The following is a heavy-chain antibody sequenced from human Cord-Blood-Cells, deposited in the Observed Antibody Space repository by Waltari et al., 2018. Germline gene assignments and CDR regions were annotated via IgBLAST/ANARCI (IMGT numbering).Heavy chain of an antibody. Sequence: QLQLQESGPGLVKPSETLSLTCTASGGSISSSSYYWGWLRQPPGKGLEWIGSIYYRGSTYYNPSLKSRVTIAVDTSKNQFSLKLSSVTAADTAVYYCARHEVPDYSNYYFDYWGQGTLVTVSS. CDR1: GGSISSSSYY. D-gene: IGHD4-4*01. CDR3: ARHEVPDYSNYYFDY. V-gene: IGHV4-39*01. CDR2: IYYRGST. J-gene: IGHJ4*02.